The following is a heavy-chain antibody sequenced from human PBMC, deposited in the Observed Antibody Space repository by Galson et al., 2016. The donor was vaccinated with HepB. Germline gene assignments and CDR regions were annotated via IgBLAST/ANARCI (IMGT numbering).Heavy chain of an antibody. J-gene: IGHJ6*02. CDR3: AKGKKGRDSYAMDV. Sequence: SLRLSCAASGFTFSNYAMTWVRQAPGKGLQWVSAISGSGGSTYYADSVEGRFTISRDGSKNTVYLQMNSLRAEDTALYYCAKGKKGRDSYAMDVWGQGTTVTVAS. CDR1: GFTFSNYA. V-gene: IGHV3-23*01. CDR2: ISGSGGST.